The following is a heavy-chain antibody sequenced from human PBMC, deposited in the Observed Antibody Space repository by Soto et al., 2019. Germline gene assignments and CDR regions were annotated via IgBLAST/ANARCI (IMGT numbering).Heavy chain of an antibody. V-gene: IGHV4-30-4*01. CDR2: IYYSGST. CDR1: GGSISSGDYY. Sequence: QVQLQESGPGLVKPSQTLSLTCTVSGGSISSGDYYWSWIRQPPGKGLEWIGYIYYSGSTYYNPSLKSRGTRSVXTSKNQFSLKLSSVTAADTAVYYCARATLNDAFDIWGQGTMVTVSS. CDR3: ARATLNDAFDI. J-gene: IGHJ3*02.